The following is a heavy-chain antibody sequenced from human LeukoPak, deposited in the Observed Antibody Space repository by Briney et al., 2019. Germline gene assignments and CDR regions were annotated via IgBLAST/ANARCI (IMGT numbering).Heavy chain of an antibody. D-gene: IGHD2-2*01. V-gene: IGHV1-3*01. CDR2: INAGNGNT. Sequence: SVKVSCKASGYTFTSYAMHWVRQAPGQRLEWMGWINAGNGNTKYSQKFQGRVTITRDTSASTAYMELSSLRSEDTAVYYCARSYCSSTSCSQFDYWGQGTLVTVSS. CDR1: GYTFTSYA. CDR3: ARSYCSSTSCSQFDY. J-gene: IGHJ4*02.